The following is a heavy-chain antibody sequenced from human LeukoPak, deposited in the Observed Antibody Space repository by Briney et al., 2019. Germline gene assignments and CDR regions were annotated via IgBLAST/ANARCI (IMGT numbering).Heavy chain of an antibody. D-gene: IGHD3-22*01. Sequence: SVKVSCKASGGTFSSYAISWVRQAPGQGLEWMGRIIPILGIANYAQKFQGRVTITADKSTSTAYMELSSLRSEDTAVYYCARSFGARCYDSSGPWGQGTLVTVSS. V-gene: IGHV1-69*04. J-gene: IGHJ4*02. CDR1: GGTFSSYA. CDR3: ARSFGARCYDSSGP. CDR2: IIPILGIA.